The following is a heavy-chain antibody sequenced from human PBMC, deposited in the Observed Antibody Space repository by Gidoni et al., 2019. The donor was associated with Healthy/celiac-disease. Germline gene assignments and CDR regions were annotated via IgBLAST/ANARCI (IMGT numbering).Heavy chain of an antibody. D-gene: IGHD2-21*02. Sequence: QVTLKESGPVLVKPTETLTLTCTVSGFSLSNARMGVSWIRQPPGKALEWLAHIFSNDEKSYSTSLKSRLTISKDTSKSQVVLTMTNMDPVDTATYYCARVLYCGGDCYLGWAAFDIWGQGTMVTVSS. V-gene: IGHV2-26*01. J-gene: IGHJ3*02. CDR1: GFSLSNARMG. CDR2: IFSNDEK. CDR3: ARVLYCGGDCYLGWAAFDI.